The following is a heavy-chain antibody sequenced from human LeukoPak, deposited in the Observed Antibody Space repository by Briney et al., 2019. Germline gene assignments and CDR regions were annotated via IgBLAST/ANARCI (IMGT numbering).Heavy chain of an antibody. J-gene: IGHJ6*02. D-gene: IGHD3-22*01. Sequence: GGSLRLSCAASGFTFSSYAMHWVRQAPGKGLECVAVISYDGSNKYYADSVKGRFTISRDNSKNTLYLQMNSLRAEDTAVYYCAREDNYYDSSGYAGYYGMDVWGRGTTVTVSS. V-gene: IGHV3-30-3*01. CDR1: GFTFSSYA. CDR2: ISYDGSNK. CDR3: AREDNYYDSSGYAGYYGMDV.